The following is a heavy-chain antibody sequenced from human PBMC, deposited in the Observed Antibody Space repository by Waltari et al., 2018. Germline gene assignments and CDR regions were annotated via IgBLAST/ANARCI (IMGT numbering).Heavy chain of an antibody. J-gene: IGHJ3*02. V-gene: IGHV6-1*01. D-gene: IGHD3-22*01. CDR1: GDSVPSNSAA. CDR2: TYYRSKWYN. Sequence: QVQLQQSGPGLVKPSQTLSLTCAISGDSVPSNSAAWNWIRQSPSRGLEWLGRTYYRSKWYNDYAVSVKSRITINPDTSKNQFSLQLNSVTPEDTAVYYCARVTYYYDSSGYHDAFDIWGQGTMVTVSS. CDR3: ARVTYYYDSSGYHDAFDI.